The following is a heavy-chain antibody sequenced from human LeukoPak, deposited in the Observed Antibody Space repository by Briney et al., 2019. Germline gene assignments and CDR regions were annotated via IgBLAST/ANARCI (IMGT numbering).Heavy chain of an antibody. J-gene: IGHJ6*02. CDR1: GLTVSNNY. V-gene: IGHV3-53*05. Sequence: GGSLRLSCAASGLTVSNNYMSWVRQAPGKGLEYISVIYSGGGTFYSGSVRGRFTISRDNSKNTLYLQMNSLRPEDTAVYFCARDPSYRYTSSLSYYYTMDVWAKGPRSPSP. CDR3: ARDPSYRYTSSLSYYYTMDV. D-gene: IGHD6-13*01. CDR2: IYSGGGT.